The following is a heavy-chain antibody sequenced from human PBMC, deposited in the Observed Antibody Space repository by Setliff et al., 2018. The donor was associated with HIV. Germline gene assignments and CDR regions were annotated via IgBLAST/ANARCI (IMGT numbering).Heavy chain of an antibody. V-gene: IGHV1-18*01. Sequence: ASVKVSCKASGGTFSTYVISWVRQAPGQGLEWMGWISGYSDNTNYAQNLQGRVTMTTDTSSSTSYMELRSLTSDDTAMYYCARVRAGALLNAFDIWGQGTMVTVSS. CDR2: ISGYSDNT. CDR1: GGTFSTYV. D-gene: IGHD1-26*01. J-gene: IGHJ3*02. CDR3: ARVRAGALLNAFDI.